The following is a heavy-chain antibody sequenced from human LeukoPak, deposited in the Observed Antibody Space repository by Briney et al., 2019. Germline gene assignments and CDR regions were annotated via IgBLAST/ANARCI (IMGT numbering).Heavy chain of an antibody. Sequence: GGSLRLSCAASGFTVSSNYMSWVRQAPGKGLEWVSVIYSGGSTYYADSVKGRFTISRDNSKNTLYLQMNSLRAEDTAVYYCARDQPWELLRGPHWGQGTLVTVSS. V-gene: IGHV3-66*01. CDR2: IYSGGST. J-gene: IGHJ4*02. CDR1: GFTVSSNY. D-gene: IGHD1-26*01. CDR3: ARDQPWELLRGPH.